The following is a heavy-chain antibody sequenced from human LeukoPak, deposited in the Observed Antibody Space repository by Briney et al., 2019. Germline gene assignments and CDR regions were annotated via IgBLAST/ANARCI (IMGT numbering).Heavy chain of an antibody. V-gene: IGHV1-69*05. J-gene: IGHJ6*03. CDR1: GGTFNTYT. Sequence: GASVKVSCKASGGTFNTYTITWVRQAPGQGIEWMGGIIPLFGTANFAQKFQGRVTLTTDESTSTAYMELSSLISEDTAIYYCARVDRYHFYLDVWGKGTTVTVSS. CDR3: ARVDRYHFYLDV. CDR2: IIPLFGTA.